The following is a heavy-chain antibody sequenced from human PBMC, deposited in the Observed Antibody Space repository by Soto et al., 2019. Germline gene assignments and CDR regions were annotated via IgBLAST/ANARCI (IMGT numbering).Heavy chain of an antibody. J-gene: IGHJ4*02. V-gene: IGHV4-59*11. D-gene: IGHD6-19*01. CDR1: GASITTHY. CDR2: ISYTGNT. CDR3: ARVVGSSGWTDN. Sequence: SETLSLTCTVSGASITTHYWSWIRQPPGKGLEWIGYISYTGNTIYNPSLKSRVTMSIDTPKNWFSLKVNSVTTADTAVYFCARVVGSSGWTDNWGQGTLVTVSS.